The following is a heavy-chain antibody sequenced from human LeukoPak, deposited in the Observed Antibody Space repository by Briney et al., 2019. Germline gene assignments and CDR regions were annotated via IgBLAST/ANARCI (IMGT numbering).Heavy chain of an antibody. CDR2: IYYSGST. CDR3: ARGGTRSSTSITSYWVPGYYYYYYMDV. Sequence: SETLSLTCTVSGGSISSSSYYWGWIRQPPGKGLEWIGSIYYSGSTNYNPSLKSRVTISVDTSKNQFSLKLSSVTAADTAVYYCARGGTRSSTSITSYWVPGYYYYYYMDVWGKGTTVTISS. V-gene: IGHV4-39*07. J-gene: IGHJ6*03. D-gene: IGHD2-2*01. CDR1: GGSISSSSYY.